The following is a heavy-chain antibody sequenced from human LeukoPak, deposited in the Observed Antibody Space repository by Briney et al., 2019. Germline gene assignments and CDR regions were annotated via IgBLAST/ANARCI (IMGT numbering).Heavy chain of an antibody. J-gene: IGHJ4*02. CDR3: ARDSTANYYDSSGPRMDVDY. CDR2: INWNGSST. Sequence: GGSLRLSCAASGFTFDDYGMSWVRQAPGKGLEWVSGINWNGSSTGYADSVKGRFTISRDNAKNSLYLQMNSLRAEDTALYYCARDSTANYYDSSGPRMDVDYWGQGTLVTVSS. V-gene: IGHV3-20*04. CDR1: GFTFDDYG. D-gene: IGHD3-22*01.